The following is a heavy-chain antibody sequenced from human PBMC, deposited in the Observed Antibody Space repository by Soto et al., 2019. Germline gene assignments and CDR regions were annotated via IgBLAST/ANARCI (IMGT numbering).Heavy chain of an antibody. J-gene: IGHJ4*02. V-gene: IGHV1-46*01. CDR3: ARASFAVAVLDY. D-gene: IGHD3-3*01. CDR1: GYTFTSYY. CDR2: INPSGGST. Sequence: QVQLVQSGAEVKKPGASVKVSCKASGYTFTSYYMHWVRQAPGLGLEWMGIINPSGGSTSYAQKFQGRVTMTRDTSTSTVYMELSSLRSEDTAVYYCARASFAVAVLDYWGQGTLVTVSS.